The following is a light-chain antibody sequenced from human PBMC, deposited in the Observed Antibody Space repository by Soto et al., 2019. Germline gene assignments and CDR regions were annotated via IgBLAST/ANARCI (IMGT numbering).Light chain of an antibody. V-gene: IGKV3-15*01. CDR1: QSVSRN. CDR2: GVS. Sequence: ETVMTQSPDTLSVSPGERATLSCRASQSVSRNLAWYQQKPGQAPRLLIYGVSTRATGIPARFSGSGSGTAFTLTISSLQPEDFAVYYCQQYNNWPPITFGQGTRLEIK. J-gene: IGKJ5*01. CDR3: QQYNNWPPIT.